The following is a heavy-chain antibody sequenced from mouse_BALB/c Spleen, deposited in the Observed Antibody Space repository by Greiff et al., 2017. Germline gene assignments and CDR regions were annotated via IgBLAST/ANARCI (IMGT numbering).Heavy chain of an antibody. CDR2: ISHGGSYT. CDR1: GFTFSDYY. Sequence: VQLKESGGGLVKPGGSLKLSCAASGFTFSDYYMYWVRQTPEKRLEWVATISHGGSYTYYPDSVKGRFTISRDNAKNTLYLQLSSLKSEDTAMYYCARGGSSYGAMDYWGQGTSVTVSS. V-gene: IGHV5-4*02. D-gene: IGHD1-1*01. CDR3: ARGGSSYGAMDY. J-gene: IGHJ4*01.